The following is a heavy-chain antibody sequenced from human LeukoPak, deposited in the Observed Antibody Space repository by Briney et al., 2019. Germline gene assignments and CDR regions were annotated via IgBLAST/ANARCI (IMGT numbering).Heavy chain of an antibody. CDR2: TYYRSKWYN. J-gene: IGHJ4*02. D-gene: IGHD6-6*01. V-gene: IGHV6-1*01. Sequence: SQTLSLTCAISGDTVSTNSATWNWIRLSPSRGLEWLGRTYYRSKWYNDYAVSVKSRITINPDTSKNQFSLQLNPVTPEDTAVFYCARGSPFYFDYWGQGTLVTASS. CDR3: ARGSPFYFDY. CDR1: GDTVSTNSAT.